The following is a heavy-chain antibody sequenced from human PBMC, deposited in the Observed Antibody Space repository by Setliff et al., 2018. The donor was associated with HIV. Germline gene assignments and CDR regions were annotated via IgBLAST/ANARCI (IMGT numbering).Heavy chain of an antibody. J-gene: IGHJ5*02. CDR1: GGTFTSYA. Sequence: GASVKVSCKASGGTFTSYAIHWVRQAPGQGLEWMGGIIPIVGNTHYAQRFQGRVTMTRDTSTTTAYMELRSLRSDDTAVYYCARATGAADLWGQGTKVTVSS. V-gene: IGHV1-18*01. CDR3: ARATGAADL. CDR2: IIPIVGNT. D-gene: IGHD6-13*01.